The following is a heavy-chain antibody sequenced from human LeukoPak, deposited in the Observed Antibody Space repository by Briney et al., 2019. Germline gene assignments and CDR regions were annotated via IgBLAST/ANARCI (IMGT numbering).Heavy chain of an antibody. CDR3: ARDLWNFYDDSGYNRDFDS. V-gene: IGHV1-18*04. CDR2: NTGYSRNT. CDR1: GDTLANYG. Sequence: ASVKVSCKAPGDTLANYGITWVRQAPGQGLEWMGWNTGYSRNTNYAQHFQGRVTMTTERSTSTAYLELRSLRSDDTAVYYCARDLWNFYDDSGYNRDFDSWGQGTLVPVSS. J-gene: IGHJ5*01. D-gene: IGHD3-22*01.